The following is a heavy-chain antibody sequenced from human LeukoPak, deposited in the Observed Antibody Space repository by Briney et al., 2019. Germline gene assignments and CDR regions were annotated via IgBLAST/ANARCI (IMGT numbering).Heavy chain of an antibody. CDR2: IKQDGSEK. Sequence: GGSLRLSCAASGFTFSSYWMGWVRQAPGKGLEWVANIKQDGSEKYYVDSVKGRFTISRDNAKNSLYLQMNSLRAEDTAVYYCARDIPYYYDSSGYYLDYWGQGTLVTVSS. J-gene: IGHJ4*02. D-gene: IGHD3-22*01. V-gene: IGHV3-7*01. CDR3: ARDIPYYYDSSGYYLDY. CDR1: GFTFSSYW.